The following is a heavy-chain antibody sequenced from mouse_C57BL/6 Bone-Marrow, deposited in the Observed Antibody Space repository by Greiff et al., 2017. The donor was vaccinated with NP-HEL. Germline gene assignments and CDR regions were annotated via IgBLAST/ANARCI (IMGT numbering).Heavy chain of an antibody. Sequence: EVHLVESGGGLVQPKGSLKLSCAASGFSFNTYAMNWVRQAPGKGLEWVARIRSKSNNYATYYADSVKDRFTISRDDSESMLYLQMNNLKTEDTAMYYCVRFDYASWYFDVWGTGTTVTVSS. J-gene: IGHJ1*03. V-gene: IGHV10-1*01. CDR1: GFSFNTYA. CDR2: IRSKSNNYAT. D-gene: IGHD2-4*01. CDR3: VRFDYASWYFDV.